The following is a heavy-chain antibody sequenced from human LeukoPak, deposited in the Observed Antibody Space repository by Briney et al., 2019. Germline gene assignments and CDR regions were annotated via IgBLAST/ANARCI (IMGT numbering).Heavy chain of an antibody. Sequence: ASVKVSCQATGYSFSHYHIHGVRPAPGQGLEWMGWINPKSGDTTYAERFRGRVTMARDTSFNTVYLELTSLYSDDTAVFYCARDYSDGYNRRDAFDVWGQGTTLIVSS. CDR3: ARDYSDGYNRRDAFDV. CDR2: INPKSGDT. J-gene: IGHJ3*01. V-gene: IGHV1-2*02. D-gene: IGHD5-18*01. CDR1: GYSFSHYH.